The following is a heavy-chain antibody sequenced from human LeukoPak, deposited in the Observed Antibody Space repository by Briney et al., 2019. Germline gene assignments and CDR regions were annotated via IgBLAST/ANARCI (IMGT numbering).Heavy chain of an antibody. CDR1: GFTFSSYS. D-gene: IGHD5-12*01. Sequence: PGGSLRLSCAASGFTFSSYSMNWVRQAPGKGLEWVSSISSSSSYIYYGDSVKGRFTISRDNGKDSLYLQMNSLRAEDTAVYYCARDYEIYWGQGTLVTVSS. CDR2: ISSSSSYI. J-gene: IGHJ4*02. CDR3: ARDYEIY. V-gene: IGHV3-21*01.